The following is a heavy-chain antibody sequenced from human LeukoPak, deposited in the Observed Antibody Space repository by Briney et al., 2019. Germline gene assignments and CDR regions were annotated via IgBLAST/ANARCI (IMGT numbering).Heavy chain of an antibody. J-gene: IGHJ5*02. CDR2: IYYSGST. V-gene: IGHV4-59*08. CDR1: GGSISSYY. CDR3: ARHSNYDFWSGSNWFDP. D-gene: IGHD3-3*01. Sequence: PSETLSLTCTVSGGSISSYYWSWIRQPPGKGLEWIGYIYYSGSTNYNPSLKSRVTISVDTSKNQFSLKLSSVTAADTAMYYCARHSNYDFWSGSNWFDPWGQGTLVTVSS.